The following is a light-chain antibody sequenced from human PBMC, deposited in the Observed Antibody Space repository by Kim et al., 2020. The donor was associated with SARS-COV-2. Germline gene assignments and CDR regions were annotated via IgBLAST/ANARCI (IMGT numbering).Light chain of an antibody. Sequence: SLSPGQTASITCSGDKLGEKYACWYQQQPGQSPVLVIYQDTKRPSGIPERFSGSNSGNTATLTISGTQAMDEADYYCQTWDSITVVFGGGTQLTVL. CDR2: QDT. J-gene: IGLJ2*01. CDR3: QTWDSITVV. CDR1: KLGEKY. V-gene: IGLV3-1*01.